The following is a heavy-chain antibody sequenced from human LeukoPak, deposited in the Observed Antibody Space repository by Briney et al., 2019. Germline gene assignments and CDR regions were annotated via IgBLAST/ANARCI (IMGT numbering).Heavy chain of an antibody. CDR1: GFSLSSSGVG. CDR2: IYWDDDDK. CDR3: VHRGPVWFGDFLH. V-gene: IGHV2-5*02. Sequence: SGLTLVKPTQTLTLTCTFSGFSLSSSGVGVGWIRQPPGKALEWLALIYWDDDDKRYSPSLKSRLTITKDTSKNQVVLTMTKMDPVDTATYYCVHRGPVWFGDFLHWGQGTLVTVSS. J-gene: IGHJ4*02. D-gene: IGHD3-10*01.